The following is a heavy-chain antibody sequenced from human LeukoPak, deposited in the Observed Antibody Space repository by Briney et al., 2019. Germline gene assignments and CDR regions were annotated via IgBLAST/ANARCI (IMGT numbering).Heavy chain of an antibody. Sequence: GGSLRLSCAVSGPTFSVFYMSWIRQAAGEGLEWVSNVSSSSTTISYADSVKGRFTISRDNAKNSLYLQMISLRAEDTDVYYCARDAQLRINYFDYWGQGTLVAVSS. CDR2: VSSSSTTI. CDR1: GPTFSVFY. D-gene: IGHD4-17*01. J-gene: IGHJ4*01. CDR3: ARDAQLRINYFDY. V-gene: IGHV3-11*04.